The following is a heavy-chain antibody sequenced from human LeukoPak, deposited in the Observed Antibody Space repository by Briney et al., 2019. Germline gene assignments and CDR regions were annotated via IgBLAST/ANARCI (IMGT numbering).Heavy chain of an antibody. V-gene: IGHV3-64*01. D-gene: IGHD6-13*01. Sequence: GGSPRLSCAASGFTFSLYAMQWVRQAPGKGLEYVSGISSNGGTTYYANSVKGRFTISRDNSKNTLYLQIGSLRADDMAVYYCARVLYSSSWYSPIDYWGQGTLVTVSS. CDR2: ISSNGGTT. CDR3: ARVLYSSSWYSPIDY. CDR1: GFTFSLYA. J-gene: IGHJ4*02.